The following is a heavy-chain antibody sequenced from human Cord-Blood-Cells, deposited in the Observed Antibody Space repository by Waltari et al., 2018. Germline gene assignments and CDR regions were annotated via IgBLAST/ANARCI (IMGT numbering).Heavy chain of an antibody. V-gene: IGHV1-69*01. Sequence: QVQLVQSGAEVKKPGSSVKVSCKASGGTFSRYAISWVRQAPGQGLEWMGGIIPIFGTANYAQKFQGRVTITADESTSTAYMELSSLRSEDTAVYYCARGPANWGSRKPYYFDYWGQGTLVTVSS. CDR3: ARGPANWGSRKPYYFDY. J-gene: IGHJ4*02. CDR2: IIPIFGTA. CDR1: GGTFSRYA. D-gene: IGHD7-27*01.